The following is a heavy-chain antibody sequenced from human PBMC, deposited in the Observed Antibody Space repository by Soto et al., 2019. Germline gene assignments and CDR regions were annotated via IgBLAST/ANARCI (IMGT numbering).Heavy chain of an antibody. CDR1: AGSISSSSYY. Sequence: SETLSLTCTVSAGSISSSSYYWGWIRQPPGKGLECVGSIYYSGSTYYNPSLKSRVTISVDTSKNQFSLKLSYVTAADTAVYYCVRHWTTVTAFDYWGQGTLVTVSS. D-gene: IGHD4-17*01. CDR3: VRHWTTVTAFDY. CDR2: IYYSGST. J-gene: IGHJ4*02. V-gene: IGHV4-39*01.